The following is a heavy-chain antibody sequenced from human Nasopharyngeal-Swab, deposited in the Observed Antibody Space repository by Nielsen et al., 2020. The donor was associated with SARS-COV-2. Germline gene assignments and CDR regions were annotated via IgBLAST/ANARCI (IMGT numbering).Heavy chain of an antibody. CDR2: ISSSSSYI. CDR1: GFTFSSYS. Sequence: GESLKISCAASGFTFSSYSMNWARQAPGKGLEWVSSISSSSSYIYYADSVKGRFTISRDNAKNSLYLQMNSLRAEDTAVYYCARGGKQQLAIDYWGQGTLVTVSS. V-gene: IGHV3-21*01. D-gene: IGHD6-13*01. CDR3: ARGGKQQLAIDY. J-gene: IGHJ4*02.